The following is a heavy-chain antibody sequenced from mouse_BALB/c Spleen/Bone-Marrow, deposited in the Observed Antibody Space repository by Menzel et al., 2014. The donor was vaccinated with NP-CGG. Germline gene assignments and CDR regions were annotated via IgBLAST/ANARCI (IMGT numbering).Heavy chain of an antibody. CDR3: TRWDGNYLYWYFDV. V-gene: IGHV1-69*02. Sequence: VKLQESGAELVRPGASVKLSCKASGYTFTTYWIHWVKQRPGQGLEWIGNIYPSDSYTNYSQKFKDKATLTVDKSSSTAYMQLSSPTSEDSAVYYCTRWDGNYLYWYFDVWGAGTTVTVSS. J-gene: IGHJ1*01. CDR1: GYTFTTYW. CDR2: IYPSDSYT. D-gene: IGHD2-1*01.